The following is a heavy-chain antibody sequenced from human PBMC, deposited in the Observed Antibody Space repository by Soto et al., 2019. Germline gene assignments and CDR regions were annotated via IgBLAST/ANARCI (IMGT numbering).Heavy chain of an antibody. J-gene: IGHJ4*02. V-gene: IGHV3-30-3*01. Sequence: GSLRLSCAASGFSFSDHAMHWVRRAPGKGLEWVALVAHDGFSKYYAGSVKGRFTISSDKSISTAYLQWSSLKASDTAMHYCAREVTSTAIDYWGQGTLVTVSS. D-gene: IGHD2-2*01. CDR3: AREVTSTAIDY. CDR2: VAHDGFSK. CDR1: GFSFSDHA.